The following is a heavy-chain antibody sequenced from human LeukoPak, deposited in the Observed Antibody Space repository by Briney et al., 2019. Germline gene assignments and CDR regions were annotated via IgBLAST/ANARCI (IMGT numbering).Heavy chain of an antibody. Sequence: GASVKVSCKASGYTFTGYYMHWVRQAPGQGLEWMGWINPNSGGTNYAQKFQVRVTMTRDTSISTAYMELSRLRSEDTAMYYCARSDCSGGSCLASDAFDIWGQGTMVTVSS. CDR2: INPNSGGT. V-gene: IGHV1-2*02. CDR1: GYTFTGYY. J-gene: IGHJ3*02. D-gene: IGHD2-15*01. CDR3: ARSDCSGGSCLASDAFDI.